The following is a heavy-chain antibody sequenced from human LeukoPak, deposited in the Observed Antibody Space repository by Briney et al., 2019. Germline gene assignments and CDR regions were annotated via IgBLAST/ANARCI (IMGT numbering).Heavy chain of an antibody. J-gene: IGHJ4*02. V-gene: IGHV1-69*08. CDR2: IIPIPGTA. D-gene: IGHD3-22*01. Sequence: SVKVSCKASGGTFSSYTISWVRQAPGQGLEWMGRIIPIPGTANYAQKFQGRVTITADKSTSTAYMELSSLRSEDTAVYYCARGDDSSGYYHFDYWGQGTLATVSS. CDR3: ARGDDSSGYYHFDY. CDR1: GGTFSSYT.